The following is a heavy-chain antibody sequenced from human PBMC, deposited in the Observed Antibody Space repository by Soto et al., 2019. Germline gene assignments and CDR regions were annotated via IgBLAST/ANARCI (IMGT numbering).Heavy chain of an antibody. D-gene: IGHD1-26*01. CDR3: AKDHSGPNYFGY. J-gene: IGHJ4*02. CDR1: GFTFSTYG. V-gene: IGHV3-30*18. Sequence: PGGSLRLSCAASGFTFSTYGMHWVRQAPGKGLEWVAVISYDGNNEYYADSVKGRFTISRDNSRDTLYLQMNSLRAEDTAVYYCAKDHSGPNYFGYWGQGTLVTVSS. CDR2: ISYDGNNE.